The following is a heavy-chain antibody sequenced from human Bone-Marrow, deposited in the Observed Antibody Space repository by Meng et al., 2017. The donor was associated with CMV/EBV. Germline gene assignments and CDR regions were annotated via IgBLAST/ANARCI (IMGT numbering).Heavy chain of an antibody. V-gene: IGHV2-26*01. CDR1: GFSLSNARMG. D-gene: IGHD2-2*01. J-gene: IGHJ5*02. CDR3: ARILKEVVVVPAATWRNWFDP. Sequence: SGPTPVKPTETLTLTCTASGFSLSNARMGVSWIRQPPGKALEWLAHIFSNDEKSYSTSLKSRLTIPKDTSKSQVVLTMTNMDPVDTATYYCARILKEVVVVPAATWRNWFDPWGQGTLVTVSS. CDR2: IFSNDEK.